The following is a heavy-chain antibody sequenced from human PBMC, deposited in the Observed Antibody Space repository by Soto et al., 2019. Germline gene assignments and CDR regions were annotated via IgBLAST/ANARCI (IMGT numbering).Heavy chain of an antibody. J-gene: IGHJ4*02. CDR1: GYTFTGYY. V-gene: IGHV1-2*04. D-gene: IGHD4-17*01. Sequence: QVQLVQSGAEVKKPGASVKVSCKASGYTFTGYYMHWVRQAPGQGLEWMGWINPNSGGTNYAQKFQGWVTMTRDTSISTAYMELSRLRSDDTAVYYCARDTTPIYDYGDRGEFDYWGQGTLVTVSS. CDR2: INPNSGGT. CDR3: ARDTTPIYDYGDRGEFDY.